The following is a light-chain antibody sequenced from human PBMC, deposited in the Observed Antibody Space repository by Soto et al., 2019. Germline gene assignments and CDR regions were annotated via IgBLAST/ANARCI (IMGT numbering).Light chain of an antibody. Sequence: EIVMAQSPATLSVSPGETAILSCRASQNIGSNLAWYQHRPGQAPRLLIYGASSRVTGIPARFSGSGSGTEFTLTISSLQSEDFAVYCCQQYNNWPPTFGQGTKVDIK. V-gene: IGKV3-15*01. CDR3: QQYNNWPPT. CDR2: GAS. J-gene: IGKJ1*01. CDR1: QNIGSN.